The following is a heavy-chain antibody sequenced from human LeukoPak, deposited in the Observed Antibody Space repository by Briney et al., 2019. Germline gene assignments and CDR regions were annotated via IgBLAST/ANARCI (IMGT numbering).Heavy chain of an antibody. CDR1: GFTFSSYA. V-gene: IGHV3-30*04. CDR3: VRGAYSSSWLNFDY. CDR2: IPYDGSNK. D-gene: IGHD6-13*01. Sequence: GGSLRLSCAASGFTFSSYAMHWVRQAPGKGLEWVALIPYDGSNKYYADSVKGRFTVSRDNSKNTVYLQMNSLRAEDTAVYYCVRGAYSSSWLNFDYWGQGTLVTVSS. J-gene: IGHJ4*02.